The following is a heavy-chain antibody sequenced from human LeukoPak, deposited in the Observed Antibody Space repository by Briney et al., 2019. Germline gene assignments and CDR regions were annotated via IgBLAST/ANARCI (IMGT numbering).Heavy chain of an antibody. J-gene: IGHJ4*02. D-gene: IGHD2-2*03. CDR1: GYTFTSYY. Sequence: ASVKVSCKASGYTFTSYYMHWVRQAPGQGLEWMGIINPSGGSTSYAQKFQGRVTMTEDTSTDTAYMELSSLRSEDTAVYYCATAGNPDYLDIDYWGQGTLVTVSS. V-gene: IGHV1-46*01. CDR2: INPSGGST. CDR3: ATAGNPDYLDIDY.